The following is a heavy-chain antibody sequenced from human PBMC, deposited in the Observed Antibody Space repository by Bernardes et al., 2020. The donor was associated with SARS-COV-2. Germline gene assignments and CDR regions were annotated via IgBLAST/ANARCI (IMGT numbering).Heavy chain of an antibody. CDR2: IHKSGHT. J-gene: IGHJ5*02. D-gene: IGHD6-6*01. V-gene: IGHV4-4*08. Sequence: SETLSLTCTVSDGISSYYWSWIRQPPGKGLEWIGYIHKSGHTNYNPSLRSRATISIDTPRSQFSLQLHSVTAADTATYYCARDSSSTGAPFDPWGQGIRVTVSS. CDR1: DGISSYY. CDR3: ARDSSSTGAPFDP.